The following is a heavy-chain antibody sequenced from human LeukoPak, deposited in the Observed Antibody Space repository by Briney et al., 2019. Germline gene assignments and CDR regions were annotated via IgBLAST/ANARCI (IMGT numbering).Heavy chain of an antibody. V-gene: IGHV3-7*01. D-gene: IGHD2/OR15-2a*01. CDR3: ARDRAYSTFDY. J-gene: IGHJ4*02. CDR2: ISPDGSDK. CDR1: GFTFSNSW. Sequence: GGSLRLSCAASGFTFSNSWMNWFRQAPGEGLEWVASISPDGSDKYHLGSLMGRFTISRDNAKNSLYLQMNSLRAEDTAVYFCARDRAYSTFDYWGQGTLVTVSS.